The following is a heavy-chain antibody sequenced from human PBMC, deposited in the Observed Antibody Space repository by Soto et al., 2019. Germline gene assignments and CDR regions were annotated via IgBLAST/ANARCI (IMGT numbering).Heavy chain of an antibody. CDR3: VRGGGGGLFDP. D-gene: IGHD2-15*01. J-gene: IGHJ5*02. V-gene: IGHV3-11*06. CDR2: ISPRSRYP. Sequence: QVPLVESGGGLVPPGGSLRLSCAGSGFTFGDSYMSWIRQAPGKGLEWLSYISPRSRYPAYADSVKGRFTISRDNAKRSLYLQMMSLTAEDTAIYYCVRGGGGGLFDPWGQGTMVTVSS. CDR1: GFTFGDSY.